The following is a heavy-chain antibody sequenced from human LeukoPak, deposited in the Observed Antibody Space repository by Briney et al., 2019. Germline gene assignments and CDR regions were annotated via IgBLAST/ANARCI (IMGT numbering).Heavy chain of an antibody. CDR2: INHSGST. D-gene: IGHD3-9*01. J-gene: IGHJ6*02. CDR1: GGSFSGYY. V-gene: IGHV4-34*01. CDR3: ARHLTGWALYYYGMDV. Sequence: SETLSLTCAVYGGSFSGYYWSWIRQPPGKGLEWIGEINHSGSTNYNPSLKSRVTISVDTSKNQFSLKLSSVTAADTALYYCARHLTGWALYYYGMDVWGQGTTVTVSS.